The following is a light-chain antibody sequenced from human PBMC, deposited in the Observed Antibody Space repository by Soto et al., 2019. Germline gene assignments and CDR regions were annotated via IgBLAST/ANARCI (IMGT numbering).Light chain of an antibody. J-gene: IGKJ5*01. CDR1: QSINSNF. V-gene: IGKV3-20*01. CDR2: AAS. Sequence: EIVLTQSPGTLCLSPGEGATLSCRASQSINSNFLAWYQQKRGQVPRLLIYAASIRATGIPDRFSGSGSGTDFTLTISRLEPEDFAVYYCQQYGSSPSITFGQGTRLEIK. CDR3: QQYGSSPSIT.